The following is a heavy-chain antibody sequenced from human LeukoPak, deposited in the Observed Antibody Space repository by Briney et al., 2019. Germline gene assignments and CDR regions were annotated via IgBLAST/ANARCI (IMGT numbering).Heavy chain of an antibody. CDR1: GFTFSSYS. CDR3: AREPRPSHGMDV. J-gene: IGHJ6*02. V-gene: IGHV3-21*01. CDR2: ISSSSSYI. Sequence: GGSLRLSRAASGFTFSSYSMNWVRQAPGKGLEWVSSISSSSSYIYYADSVKGRFTISRDNAKNSLYLQMNSLRAEDTAVYYCAREPRPSHGMDVWGQGTTVTVSS.